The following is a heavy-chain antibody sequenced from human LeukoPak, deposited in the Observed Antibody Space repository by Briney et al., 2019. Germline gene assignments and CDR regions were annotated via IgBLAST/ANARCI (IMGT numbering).Heavy chain of an antibody. CDR3: AKDQADIVVVVAARDYYYGMDV. J-gene: IGHJ6*02. Sequence: GGSLRLSCAASGFTFNSYGMHWVRQAPGKGLEWVAVISYDGSNKYYADSVKGRFTISRDNSKNTLYLQMNSLRAEDTAVYYCAKDQADIVVVVAARDYYYGMDVWGQGTTVTVSS. CDR1: GFTFNSYG. V-gene: IGHV3-30*18. CDR2: ISYDGSNK. D-gene: IGHD2-15*01.